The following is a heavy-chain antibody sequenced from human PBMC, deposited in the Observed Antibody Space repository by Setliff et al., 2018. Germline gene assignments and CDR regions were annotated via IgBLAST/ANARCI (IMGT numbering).Heavy chain of an antibody. J-gene: IGHJ4*02. Sequence: ASVKVSCKASGYTFSSYDINCVRQATGQGLEWMGWMNPNSGNTAYAQKFQGRVTMTRNSSISTAYMERSTLRSEDTAVYYCARAGYDSSGYYYEGGTYWGQGTLVTVSS. CDR2: MNPNSGNT. CDR3: ARAGYDSSGYYYEGGTY. CDR1: GYTFSSYD. D-gene: IGHD3-22*01. V-gene: IGHV1-8*01.